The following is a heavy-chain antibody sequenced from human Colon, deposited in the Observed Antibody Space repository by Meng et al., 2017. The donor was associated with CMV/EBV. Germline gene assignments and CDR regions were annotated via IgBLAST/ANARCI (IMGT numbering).Heavy chain of an antibody. D-gene: IGHD1-1*01. CDR2: ISASGATT. Sequence: GWGLVTRGGSMRLSVAASGFIFTNYALAWVRTTPGKGREWVSIISASGATTYYADSVRGRFTISRDNSRDTVYLQMTSLRAEDTAVYYCATVTGTLDPFHYWGQGTLVTVSS. J-gene: IGHJ4*02. V-gene: IGHV3-23*01. CDR1: GFIFTNYA. CDR3: ATVTGTLDPFHY.